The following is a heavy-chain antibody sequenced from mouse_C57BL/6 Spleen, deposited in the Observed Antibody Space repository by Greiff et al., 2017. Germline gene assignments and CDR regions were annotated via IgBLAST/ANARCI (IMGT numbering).Heavy chain of an antibody. CDR2: INPSTGGT. CDR3: VSAYAMDY. Sequence: VQLQQSGPELVKPGASVKISCKASGYSFTGYYMNWVKQSPEKSLEWIGEINPSTGGTTYNQKFKAKATLTVDKSSSTAYMQLKRLTSEDSAVYYFVSAYAMDYWGQGTSVTVSS. J-gene: IGHJ4*01. V-gene: IGHV1-42*01. CDR1: GYSFTGYY.